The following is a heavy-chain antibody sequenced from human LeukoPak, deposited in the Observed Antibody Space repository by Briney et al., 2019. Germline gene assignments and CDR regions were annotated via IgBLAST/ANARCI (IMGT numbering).Heavy chain of an antibody. CDR1: GFTVSSNY. Sequence: GGSLRLSCAASGFTVSSNYMSWVRQAPGKGLEWVAGLSGSGGNTYYADSVKGRFTISRDNSKNTLYLQMNSLRAADTAVYYCAKDSLLFMGDFDSWGQGTLVTVAS. D-gene: IGHD1-26*01. V-gene: IGHV3-23*01. CDR2: LSGSGGNT. CDR3: AKDSLLFMGDFDS. J-gene: IGHJ4*02.